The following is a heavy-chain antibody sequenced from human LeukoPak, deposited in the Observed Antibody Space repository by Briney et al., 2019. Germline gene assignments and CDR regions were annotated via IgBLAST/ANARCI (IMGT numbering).Heavy chain of an antibody. CDR2: IYYSRST. Sequence: SETLSLTCTVSGGSISSSSYYWGWIRQPPGKGLEWIGSIYYSRSTYYNPSLKSRVTISVDTSKNQFSLKLSSVTAADTAVYYCARGLGEFDPWGQGTLVTVSS. D-gene: IGHD3-10*01. CDR3: ARGLGEFDP. V-gene: IGHV4-39*07. J-gene: IGHJ5*02. CDR1: GGSISSSSYY.